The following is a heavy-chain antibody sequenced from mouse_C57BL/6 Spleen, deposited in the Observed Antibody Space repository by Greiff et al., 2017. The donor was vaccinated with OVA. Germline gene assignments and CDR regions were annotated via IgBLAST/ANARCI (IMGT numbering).Heavy chain of an antibody. V-gene: IGHV1-64*01. J-gene: IGHJ4*01. CDR1: GYTFTSYW. CDR3: ARKAGHAMDY. CDR2: IHPNSGST. Sequence: QVQLQQPGAELVKPGASVKFSCKASGYTFTSYWMHWVKQRPGQGIEWIGMIHPNSGSTNYNEKFKSKATLTVDKSSSTAYMQLSSLTSEDSAVYYCARKAGHAMDYWGQGTSVTVSS. D-gene: IGHD3-2*02.